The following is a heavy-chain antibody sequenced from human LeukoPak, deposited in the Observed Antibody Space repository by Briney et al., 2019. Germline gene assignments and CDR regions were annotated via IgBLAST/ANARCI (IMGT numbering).Heavy chain of an antibody. J-gene: IGHJ4*02. CDR1: GFTFDDYG. D-gene: IGHD1-26*01. V-gene: IGHV3-48*03. Sequence: GGSLRLSCAASGFTFDDYGMSWVRQAPGKGLEWVSYITSSGTNTHYADSVKGRFTISRDNAKNSLYLQMNSLRAEDTAVYYCARDSSGTDLFEYWGQGTLVTVSS. CDR3: ARDSSGTDLFEY. CDR2: ITSSGTNT.